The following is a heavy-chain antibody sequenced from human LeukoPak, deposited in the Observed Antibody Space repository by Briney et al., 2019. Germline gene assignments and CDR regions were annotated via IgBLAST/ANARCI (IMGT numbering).Heavy chain of an antibody. CDR1: GYSFTSYW. V-gene: IGHV5-10-1*01. CDR2: IDPSDSYT. Sequence: GESLKISCKGSGYSFTSYWISWVRQMPGKGLEWMGRIDPSDSYTNYSPSFQGHVTISADKSISTAYLQWSSLKASDTAMYYCARQLKRNYYDGSGLDYWGQGTLVTVSS. D-gene: IGHD3-22*01. CDR3: ARQLKRNYYDGSGLDY. J-gene: IGHJ4*02.